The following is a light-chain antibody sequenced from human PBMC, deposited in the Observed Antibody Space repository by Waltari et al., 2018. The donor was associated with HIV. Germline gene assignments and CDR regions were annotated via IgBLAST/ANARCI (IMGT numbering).Light chain of an antibody. Sequence: ELVLTQSPGTLSLSPGERATLPCRASQSVSSSYLAWYQQKPGQAPRLLIYGASSRATGIPDRFSGSGSGTDFTLTISRLEPEDFAVYYCQQYGSSPPLTFGQGTRLEIK. CDR1: QSVSSSY. J-gene: IGKJ5*01. V-gene: IGKV3-20*01. CDR2: GAS. CDR3: QQYGSSPPLT.